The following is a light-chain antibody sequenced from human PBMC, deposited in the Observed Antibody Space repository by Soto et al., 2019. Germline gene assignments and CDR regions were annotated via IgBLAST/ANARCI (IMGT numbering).Light chain of an antibody. CDR3: QQYGSSHSIT. V-gene: IGKV3-20*01. Sequence: EMVLTQSPGTLSLSPGERATLSCRSSQSVSSSYLAWYQQIPGQAPRLLIYGASSRATGIPDRFSGSGSGTAFTLTSSRLEPEDFAVYYCQQYGSSHSITFGQGTRLEIK. J-gene: IGKJ5*01. CDR2: GAS. CDR1: QSVSSSY.